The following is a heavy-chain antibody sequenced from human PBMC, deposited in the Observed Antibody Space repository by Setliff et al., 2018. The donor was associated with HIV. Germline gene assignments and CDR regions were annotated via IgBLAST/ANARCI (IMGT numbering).Heavy chain of an antibody. Sequence: ASVKVSCKASGGTFSSYAISWVRQAPGQGLEWMGWISAYNANTNYTQKLQDRVTLTRDTSTSTAYMELRSLTSDDTAVYFCATFYKLTGTTSFDYWGQGTLVTVSS. V-gene: IGHV1-18*01. CDR2: ISAYNANT. J-gene: IGHJ4*02. CDR3: ATFYKLTGTTSFDY. CDR1: GGTFSSYA. D-gene: IGHD1-7*01.